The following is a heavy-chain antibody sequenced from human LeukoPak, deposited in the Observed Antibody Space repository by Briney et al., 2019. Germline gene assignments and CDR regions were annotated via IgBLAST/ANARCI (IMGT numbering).Heavy chain of an antibody. CDR3: ARVPRYYYYMDV. V-gene: IGHV4-59*01. CDR1: GGSISSYY. Sequence: PSETLSLTCTVSGGSISSYYWSWIRQPPGKGLEWIGYIYDSGSTNYNPSLKSRVTISVVTSKNQFSLKLSFVTAADTAVYYCARVPRYYYYMDVWGKGTTVTVSS. J-gene: IGHJ6*03. CDR2: IYDSGST.